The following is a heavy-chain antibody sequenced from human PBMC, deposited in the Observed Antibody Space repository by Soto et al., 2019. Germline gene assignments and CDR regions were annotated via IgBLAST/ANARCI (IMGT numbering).Heavy chain of an antibody. CDR2: ISGSGGST. D-gene: IGHD2-2*01. CDR3: ANLEDCSSTSWYGFYFDY. Sequence: GGSLRLSCAASGFTFSSYAMSWVRQAPGKGLEWVSAISGSGGSTYYADSVKGRFTISRDNSKNTLYLQMNSLRAEDTAVYYCANLEDCSSTSWYGFYFDYWGQGTLVTVSS. CDR1: GFTFSSYA. J-gene: IGHJ4*02. V-gene: IGHV3-23*01.